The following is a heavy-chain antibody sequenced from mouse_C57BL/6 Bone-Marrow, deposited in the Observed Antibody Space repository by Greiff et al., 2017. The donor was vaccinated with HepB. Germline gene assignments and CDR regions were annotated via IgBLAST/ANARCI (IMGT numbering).Heavy chain of an antibody. V-gene: IGHV5-4*03. D-gene: IGHD2-3*01. CDR3: ARVIYDGYHIFFLYYYAMDY. J-gene: IGHJ4*01. CDR2: ISDGGSYT. CDR1: GFTFSSYA. Sequence: EVKVEESGGGLVKPGGSLKLSCAASGFTFSSYAMSWVRQTPEKRLEWVATISDGGSYTYYPDNVKGRFTISRDNAKNNLYLQMSHLKSEDTAMYYCARVIYDGYHIFFLYYYAMDYWGQGTSVTVSS.